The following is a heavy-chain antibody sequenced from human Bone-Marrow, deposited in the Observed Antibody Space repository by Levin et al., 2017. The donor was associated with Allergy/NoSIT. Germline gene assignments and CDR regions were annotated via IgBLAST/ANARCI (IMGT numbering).Heavy chain of an antibody. CDR3: AKLATTVTTFAYYDYGMDV. J-gene: IGHJ6*02. D-gene: IGHD4-17*01. CDR1: GFTFSSYA. CDR2: ISGSGGST. Sequence: GGSLRLSCAASGFTFSSYAMSWVRQAPGKGLEWVSAISGSGGSTYYADSVKGRFTISRDNSKNTLYLQMNSLRAEDTAVYYCAKLATTVTTFAYYDYGMDVWGQGTTVTVSS. V-gene: IGHV3-23*01.